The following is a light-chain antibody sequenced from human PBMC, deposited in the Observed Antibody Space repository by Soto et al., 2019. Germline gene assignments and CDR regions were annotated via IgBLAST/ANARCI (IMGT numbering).Light chain of an antibody. Sequence: QSALTQPASVSGSPGQSITISCIGTSSDIGAYKYVSWYQQHPGTAPKLLIYAVSNRPSGVSDRFFGSKSGNTASLTISVLQTDDEADYYCSSYTSSSTMVFGGGTKLTVL. CDR2: AVS. CDR1: SSDIGAYKY. J-gene: IGLJ3*02. V-gene: IGLV2-14*03. CDR3: SSYTSSSTMV.